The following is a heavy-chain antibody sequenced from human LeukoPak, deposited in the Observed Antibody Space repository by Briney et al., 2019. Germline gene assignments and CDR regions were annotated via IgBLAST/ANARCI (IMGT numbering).Heavy chain of an antibody. CDR3: ARGSPYYYDSSGSYFDY. Sequence: AGGSLRLSCATSGFTFSSYAMNWVRQAPGRGLEWVSVISDSGVGTYYTDSVKGRFTISRDNSKNTLYLQMNSLRAEDTAVYYCARGSPYYYDSSGSYFDYWGQGTLVTVSS. CDR2: ISDSGVGT. J-gene: IGHJ4*02. D-gene: IGHD3-22*01. CDR1: GFTFSSYA. V-gene: IGHV3-23*01.